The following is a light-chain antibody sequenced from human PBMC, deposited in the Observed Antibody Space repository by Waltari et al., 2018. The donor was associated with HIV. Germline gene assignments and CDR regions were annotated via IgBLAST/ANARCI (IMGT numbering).Light chain of an antibody. CDR1: ALPSQH. CDR3: QSTDISGTLVV. V-gene: IGLV3-25*03. Sequence: SYALTQPPSVSVSPGPTAAITCSGDALPSQHGNWYKPKPGQAPILMIYNDHERPSGIPERFSGSTSGTTVTLTISGVQAEDEADYYCQSTDISGTLVVFGGGTKLTVL. CDR2: NDH. J-gene: IGLJ2*01.